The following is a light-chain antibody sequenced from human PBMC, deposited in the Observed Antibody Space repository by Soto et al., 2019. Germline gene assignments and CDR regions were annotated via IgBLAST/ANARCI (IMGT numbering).Light chain of an antibody. CDR1: QSVSNN. Sequence: EVVMTQSPATLSVSPGERATLSCRASQSVSNNLAWYQQKPGQAPRLLIYGASTRATGIPARVSGRGSGTEFTLTISSLHSEDFAFYYCQQYNNWWTFGQGPKVEIK. CDR2: GAS. J-gene: IGKJ1*01. V-gene: IGKV3-15*01. CDR3: QQYNNWWT.